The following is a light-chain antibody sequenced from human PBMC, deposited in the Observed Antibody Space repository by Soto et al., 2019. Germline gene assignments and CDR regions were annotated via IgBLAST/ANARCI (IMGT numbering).Light chain of an antibody. V-gene: IGKV1-5*01. CDR2: DAS. J-gene: IGKJ1*01. Sequence: DIQMTQSPSTLCASVGDRVTITCRASQSISSWLAWYQQKPGKAPKVLIFDASSLESGVPSRFSGSGSATEFTLTISSLQPDDFATYYCQQYSTYPWTFGQGTKVEIK. CDR1: QSISSW. CDR3: QQYSTYPWT.